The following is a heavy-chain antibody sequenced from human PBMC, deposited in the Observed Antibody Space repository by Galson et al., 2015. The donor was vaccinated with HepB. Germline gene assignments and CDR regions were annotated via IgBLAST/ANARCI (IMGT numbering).Heavy chain of an antibody. CDR1: GFIFSSYD. J-gene: IGHJ6*02. Sequence: SLRLSCAASGFIFSSYDIHWVRQAPGKGLGWVAVISYDGNKKYYEDSVKGRFTISRDNSKNTLYLQMNSLRAEDTAVYYYAKDRGLCTNDICYGVLTSNGMDVWGQGTTVTVSS. CDR2: ISYDGNKK. V-gene: IGHV3-30*18. CDR3: AKDRGLCTNDICYGVLTSNGMDV. D-gene: IGHD2-8*01.